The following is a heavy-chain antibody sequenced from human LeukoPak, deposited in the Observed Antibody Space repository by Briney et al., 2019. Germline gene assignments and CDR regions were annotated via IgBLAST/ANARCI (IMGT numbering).Heavy chain of an antibody. Sequence: PGGSLRLSCAASGFTVSSNYMSWVRQAPGKGLEWVSVIYSGGSTYYADSVKGRFTISRDNSKNTLYLQMNSLRAEDTAVYYCARAASDYYDSSGYYGFDPWGQGTLVTVSS. J-gene: IGHJ5*02. CDR2: IYSGGST. V-gene: IGHV3-53*01. CDR1: GFTVSSNY. D-gene: IGHD3-22*01. CDR3: ARAASDYYDSSGYYGFDP.